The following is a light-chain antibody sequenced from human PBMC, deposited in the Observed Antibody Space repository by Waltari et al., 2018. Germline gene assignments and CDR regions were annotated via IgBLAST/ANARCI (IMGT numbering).Light chain of an antibody. CDR1: SSDVGDFNF. J-gene: IGLJ3*02. Sequence: QSALTQHRSVSGSPGQSVTISCTGISSDVGDFNFVSRYQHHPGNAPKLLIYDVSQRPSGVPDRLSGSKSGNTASLTISGLQAEDEADYYCCSYAGRHTNWVFGGWTKLTVL. CDR2: DVS. CDR3: CSYAGRHTNWV. V-gene: IGLV2-11*01.